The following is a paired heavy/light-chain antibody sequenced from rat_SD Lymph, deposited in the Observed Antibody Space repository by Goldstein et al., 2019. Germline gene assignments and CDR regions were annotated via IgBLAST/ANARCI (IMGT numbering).Heavy chain of an antibody. CDR2: MKYDGDT. Sequence: QVQLKESGPGLVQPSQTLSLTCTVSGFSLMDYSVHWVRQPPGKGLEWMGRMKYDGDTYYNSALKSRLSISRDTSKSQVFLKMNSLQTEDTAIYYCTRDLGARFDYWGQGVMVTVSS. D-gene: IGHD4-6*01. V-gene: IGHV2S30*01. J-gene: IGHJ2*01. CDR1: GFSLMDYS. CDR3: TRDLGARFDY.
Light chain of an antibody. CDR2: YTS. J-gene: IGKJ2-2*01. Sequence: DIQMTQSPPSLSASLGDKVTITCQASQNINKYIAWYQQKPGKAPRQLIRYTSTLVSGTPSRFSGSGSGRDYSFSISNVESEDIASYYCLQYDNLPDTFGAGTKLELK. CDR1: QNINKY. CDR3: LQYDNLPDT. V-gene: IGKV19S2*01.